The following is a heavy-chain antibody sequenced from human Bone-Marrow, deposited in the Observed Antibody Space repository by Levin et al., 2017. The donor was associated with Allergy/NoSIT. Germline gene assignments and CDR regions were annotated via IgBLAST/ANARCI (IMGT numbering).Heavy chain of an antibody. CDR1: TGSISSSTHY. Sequence: SETLSLTGSVSTGSISSSTHYWDWIRQPPGEGLEWIGSTFHSGNTYYNPSLKSRVTISVDTSKTQFSLRLSSVTASDTAIYYCARRLGGYDFLDFWGQGTLVTVSS. CDR3: ARRLGGYDFLDF. CDR2: TFHSGNT. J-gene: IGHJ4*02. D-gene: IGHD2/OR15-2a*01. V-gene: IGHV4-39*01.